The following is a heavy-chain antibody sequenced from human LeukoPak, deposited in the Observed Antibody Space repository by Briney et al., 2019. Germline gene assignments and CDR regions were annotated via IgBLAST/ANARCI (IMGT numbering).Heavy chain of an antibody. CDR2: ISYDGSNK. CDR3: ATKAGDFQERVSLDY. Sequence: PGGSLRLSCAASGFRFSSYAMHWVRQAPGKGLEWVAVISYDGSNKYYADSVKGRFTISRDNAKNTVYLQMNSLRAEDAALYFCATKAGDFQERVSLDYWGQGTLVTVSS. J-gene: IGHJ4*02. V-gene: IGHV3-30-3*01. D-gene: IGHD1-1*01. CDR1: GFRFSSYA.